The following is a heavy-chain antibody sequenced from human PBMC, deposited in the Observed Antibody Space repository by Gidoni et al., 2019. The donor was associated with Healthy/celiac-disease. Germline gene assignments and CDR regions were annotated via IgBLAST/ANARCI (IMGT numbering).Heavy chain of an antibody. CDR2: FDPEDGET. D-gene: IGHD3-22*01. V-gene: IGHV1-24*01. CDR3: ATTYYYDSSGYYQKWYFDL. Sequence: QVQLVQSGAAVKKPGASVKVSCKVSGYTLTELSMHWVRQAPGKGLEWMGGFDPEDGETIYAQKFQGRVTMTEETSTDTAYMELSSLRSEDTAGYYCATTYYYDSSGYYQKWYFDLWGRGTLVTVSS. J-gene: IGHJ2*01. CDR1: GYTLTELS.